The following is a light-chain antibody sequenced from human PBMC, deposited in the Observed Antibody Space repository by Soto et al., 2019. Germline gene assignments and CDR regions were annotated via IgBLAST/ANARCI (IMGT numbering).Light chain of an antibody. J-gene: IGKJ5*01. CDR3: QQLNSYPIT. CDR2: AAS. V-gene: IGKV1-9*01. Sequence: DIQMTQSPSSLSASVGDRVTITCRASQSISTYLNWYQQKPGKAPELMIFAASSLHSGVPSRFSGSGSGIEFTLTISSLQPEDFATYYCQQLNSYPITFGQGTRLEN. CDR1: QSISTY.